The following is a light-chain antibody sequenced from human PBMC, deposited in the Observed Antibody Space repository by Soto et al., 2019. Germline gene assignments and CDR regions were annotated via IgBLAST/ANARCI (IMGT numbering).Light chain of an antibody. CDR1: QSVSSSY. CDR3: QQYHSSPRT. CDR2: GSS. Sequence: EIVLTQSPATLSLSPGERATLSCRASQSVSSSYLAWYQQTPGQAPSLLIFGSSSRATVIPGRFSGSGSGTEFTLTISRLELEDFAVYYCQQYHSSPRTFGQGTKLEIK. J-gene: IGKJ1*01. V-gene: IGKV3-20*01.